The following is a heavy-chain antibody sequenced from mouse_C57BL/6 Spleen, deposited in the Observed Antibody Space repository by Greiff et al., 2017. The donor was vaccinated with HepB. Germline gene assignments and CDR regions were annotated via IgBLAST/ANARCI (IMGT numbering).Heavy chain of an antibody. CDR1: GYTFTSYW. CDR2: IHPNSGST. Sequence: QVQLQQPGAELVKPGASVKLSCKASGYTFTSYWMHWVKQRPGQGLEWIGMIHPNSGSTNYNEKFKSKATLTVDKTSSTAYMQLSSLTSEDSAVYYYARGIYYYGSSPFYFDYWGQGTTLTVSS. D-gene: IGHD1-1*01. V-gene: IGHV1-64*01. J-gene: IGHJ2*01. CDR3: ARGIYYYGSSPFYFDY.